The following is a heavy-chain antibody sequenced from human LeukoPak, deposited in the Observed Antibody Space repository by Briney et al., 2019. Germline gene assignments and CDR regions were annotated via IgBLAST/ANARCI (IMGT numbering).Heavy chain of an antibody. J-gene: IGHJ5*02. D-gene: IGHD3-9*01. CDR1: GGSFSGYY. Sequence: PSETLSLTCAVSGGSFSGYYWSWIRQPPGKGLEWIGEINHSGSTNYNPSLQSRVTISVDTSKNQFSLKLSSVTAADTAVYYCARGVRYDILTGYNWCDPWGQGTLVTVSS. CDR2: INHSGST. CDR3: ARGVRYDILTGYNWCDP. V-gene: IGHV4-34*01.